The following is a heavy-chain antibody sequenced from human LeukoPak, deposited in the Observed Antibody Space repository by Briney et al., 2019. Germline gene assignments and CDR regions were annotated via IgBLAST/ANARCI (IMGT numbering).Heavy chain of an antibody. CDR1: GFTFTSSA. CDR2: IVVGSGNT. D-gene: IGHD3-10*01. CDR3: RAGENLLWFGESDY. V-gene: IGHV1-58*02. Sequence: SVKVSCKASGFTFTSSAMQWVRQARGQRLEWIGWIVVGSGNTNYAQKFQERVTITRNMSTSTAYRELSSLRSENPPVYYCRAGENLLWFGESDYWGQGTLVSVSS. J-gene: IGHJ4*02.